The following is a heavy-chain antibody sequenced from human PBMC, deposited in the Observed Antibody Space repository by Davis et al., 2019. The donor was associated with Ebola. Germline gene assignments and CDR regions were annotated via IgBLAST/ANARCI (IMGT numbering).Heavy chain of an antibody. CDR3: AKDPLGHTGENDY. J-gene: IGHJ4*02. CDR2: IWFDGRNE. D-gene: IGHD4-17*01. Sequence: PGGSLRLSCVVSGLTFSRYGMHWVRQTPGKGLEWVAFIWFDGRNEHYIDSVRGRFTISRDNSKNTLYLQMNSLRPEDTAMYYCAKDPLGHTGENDYWGQGTLVTVSS. V-gene: IGHV3-30*02. CDR1: GLTFSRYG.